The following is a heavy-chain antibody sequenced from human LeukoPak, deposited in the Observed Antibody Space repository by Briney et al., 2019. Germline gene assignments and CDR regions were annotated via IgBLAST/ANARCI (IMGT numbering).Heavy chain of an antibody. CDR3: ARGGRDIVVVPAAMAFDY. D-gene: IGHD2-2*01. CDR1: GYTFTGYY. Sequence: ASVKVSCKASGYTFTGYYMHWVRQAAGQGLEWRGWINPNSGGTNYAQKFQGRVTMTRDTSISTAYMELSRLRSDDTAVYYCARGGRDIVVVPAAMAFDYWGQGTLVTVSS. V-gene: IGHV1-2*02. J-gene: IGHJ4*02. CDR2: INPNSGGT.